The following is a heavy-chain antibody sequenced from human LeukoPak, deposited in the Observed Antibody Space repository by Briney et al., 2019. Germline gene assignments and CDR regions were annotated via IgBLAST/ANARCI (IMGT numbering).Heavy chain of an antibody. D-gene: IGHD2-15*01. CDR3: ARAYCSGGSCYLKYFQH. CDR2: INHSGST. CDR1: GGSFSAYY. V-gene: IGHV4-34*01. J-gene: IGHJ1*01. Sequence: ASETLSLTCAVYGGSFSAYYWSWIRQPRGKGLEWIGEINHSGSTNYNPSLKSRVTISVDTSKNQFSLKLSSVTAADTAVYYCARAYCSGGSCYLKYFQHWGQGTLVTVSS.